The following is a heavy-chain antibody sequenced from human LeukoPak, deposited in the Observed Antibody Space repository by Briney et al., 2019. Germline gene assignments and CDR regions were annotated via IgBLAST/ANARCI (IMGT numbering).Heavy chain of an antibody. CDR2: ISAYNGNT. CDR3: ARGYCSSTSCGGADQGVEWPDY. J-gene: IGHJ4*02. CDR1: GYTFTSYG. Sequence: VASVKVSCKASGYTFTSYGISWVRQAPGQGLEWMGWISAYNGNTNYAQKLQGRVTMTTDTSTSTAYMELRSLRSDDTAVYYCARGYCSSTSCGGADQGVEWPDYWGQGTLVTVSS. D-gene: IGHD2-2*01. V-gene: IGHV1-18*01.